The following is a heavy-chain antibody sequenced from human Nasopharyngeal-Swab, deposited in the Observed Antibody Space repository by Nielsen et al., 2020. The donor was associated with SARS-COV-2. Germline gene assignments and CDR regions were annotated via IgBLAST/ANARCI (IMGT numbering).Heavy chain of an antibody. D-gene: IGHD2-15*01. CDR3: AREGPIGYCSGGSCYPFDY. CDR2: ISAYNGNT. V-gene: IGHV1-18*01. Sequence: WVRQAPGQGLEWMGWISAYNGNTNYAQKLQGRVTMTTDTSTSTAYMELSSLRSEDTAVYYCAREGPIGYCSGGSCYPFDYWGQGTLVTVSS. J-gene: IGHJ4*02.